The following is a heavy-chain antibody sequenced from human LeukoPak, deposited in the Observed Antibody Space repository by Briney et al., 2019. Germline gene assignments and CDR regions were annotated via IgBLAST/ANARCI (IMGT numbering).Heavy chain of an antibody. Sequence: SETLSLTCIDSGYSISSGYYWGWIRQPPGKGLEWIGSIYHSGSTYYNPSLKSRVTISVDTSKNQFSLKLSSVTAADTAVYYCARDNIVVVAATKAYYFDYWGQGTLVTVSS. J-gene: IGHJ4*02. D-gene: IGHD2-15*01. V-gene: IGHV4-38-2*02. CDR3: ARDNIVVVAATKAYYFDY. CDR1: GYSISSGYY. CDR2: IYHSGST.